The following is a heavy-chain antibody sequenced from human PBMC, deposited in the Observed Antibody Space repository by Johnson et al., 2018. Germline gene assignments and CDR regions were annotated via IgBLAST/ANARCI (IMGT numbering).Heavy chain of an antibody. Sequence: EVQLVETGGGLVKPGGSLRLSCAASGFNCSTNSMNWVRQTPGKGLEWVSSISSSSSYIYYADSVKGRFTISRDHPKTSLYLQMNSLRGEDKAVYYCARVSSPAAAGYVGSYYYYYYMDVWGKGTTVTVS. V-gene: IGHV3-21*01. CDR1: GFNCSTNS. J-gene: IGHJ6*03. CDR2: ISSSSSYI. D-gene: IGHD6-13*01. CDR3: ARVSSPAAAGYVGSYYYYYYMDV.